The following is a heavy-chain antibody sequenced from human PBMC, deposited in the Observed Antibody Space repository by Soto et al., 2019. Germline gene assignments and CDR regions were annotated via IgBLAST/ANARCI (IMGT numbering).Heavy chain of an antibody. CDR1: GFTFSSYA. V-gene: IGHV3-23*01. CDR3: AKVLVTASYSLDF. CDR2: ISDSDGST. Sequence: GGSLRLSCAASGFTFSSYAMSWVRQAPGKGLEWVSGISDSDGSTYYADSVKGRVTISRDNSKNTLYLQMNSLRAEDTALYYCAKVLVTASYSLDFWGQGTMVTVSS. J-gene: IGHJ3*01. D-gene: IGHD2-21*02.